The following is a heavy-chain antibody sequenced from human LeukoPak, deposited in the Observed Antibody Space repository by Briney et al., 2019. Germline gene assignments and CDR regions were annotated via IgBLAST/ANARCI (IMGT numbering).Heavy chain of an antibody. V-gene: IGHV1-2*02. CDR1: GYTFTGYY. J-gene: IGHJ6*02. Sequence: ASVNVSCKASGYTFTGYYMHWVRQARGQGLEWMGWINPNSGGKKYAQKCQGRGTMTRDTSISTAYMELSRLRSNDTAVYYGARDQAMVRGSLSGMDVWGQGTTVTVSS. CDR3: ARDQAMVRGSLSGMDV. D-gene: IGHD3-10*01. CDR2: INPNSGGK.